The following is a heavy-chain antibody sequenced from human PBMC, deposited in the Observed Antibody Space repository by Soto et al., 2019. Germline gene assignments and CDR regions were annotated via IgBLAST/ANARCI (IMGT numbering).Heavy chain of an antibody. J-gene: IGHJ4*02. CDR1: GGSTSSDNY. CDR3: AREGGESSDGLYYFDS. D-gene: IGHD3-16*01. CDR2: IYYSGNT. V-gene: IGHV4-30-4*01. Sequence: PSETLSLTCTVSGGSTSSDNYWSWIRQPPGKGLEWIGHIYYSGNTDYNPSLKSRLAISIDTSKNQFSLKLSSVTATDTAVYFCAREGGESSDGLYYFDSWGQGSLVTVSS.